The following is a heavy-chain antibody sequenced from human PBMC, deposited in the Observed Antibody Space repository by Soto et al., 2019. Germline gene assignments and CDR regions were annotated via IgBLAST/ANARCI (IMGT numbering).Heavy chain of an antibody. D-gene: IGHD2-21*02. CDR2: VYVNADT. CDR1: SDSISRFS. V-gene: IGHV4-4*07. Sequence: PSDTLSLTCTVSSDSISRFSWSWIRQAAGKGLEWIGRVYVNADTKYAPSLRSRLNISVDTSKNQFSLRLTFVTAADTAVYFCAREARGDFSGIFDYWGRGTLVTVSS. CDR3: AREARGDFSGIFDY. J-gene: IGHJ4*02.